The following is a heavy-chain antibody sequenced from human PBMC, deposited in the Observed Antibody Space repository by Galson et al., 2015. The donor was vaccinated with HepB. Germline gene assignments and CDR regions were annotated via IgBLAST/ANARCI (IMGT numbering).Heavy chain of an antibody. Sequence: SLRLSCAASGFTFSTYAMHWVRQAPGKGLEWVAVISYDGIHKYYGDSVKGRFTMSRDNSKNTLYLQINSLRVEDTAVYYCARSGSGSYYIPLDFDYWGQGSLVTVSS. J-gene: IGHJ4*02. D-gene: IGHD3-10*01. CDR1: GFTFSTYA. CDR3: ARSGSGSYYIPLDFDY. V-gene: IGHV3-30-3*01. CDR2: ISYDGIHK.